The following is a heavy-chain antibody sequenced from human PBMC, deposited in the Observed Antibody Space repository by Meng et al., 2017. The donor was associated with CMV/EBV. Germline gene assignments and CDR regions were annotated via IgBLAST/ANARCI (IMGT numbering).Heavy chain of an antibody. CDR3: ARGSRRLPRFNWFDP. J-gene: IGHJ5*02. D-gene: IGHD3-3*01. V-gene: IGHV4-34*01. Sequence: QVQLQQWGAGLLKPSETLSLTCAVYGGSFSGYYWSWIRQPPGKGLEWIGEINHSGSTNYNPSLKSRVTISVDTSKNQFSLKPSSVTAADTAVYYCARGSRRLPRFNWFDPWGQGTLVTVSS. CDR2: INHSGST. CDR1: GGSFSGYY.